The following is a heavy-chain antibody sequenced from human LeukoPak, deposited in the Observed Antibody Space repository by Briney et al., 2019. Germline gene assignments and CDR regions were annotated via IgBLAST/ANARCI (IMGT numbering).Heavy chain of an antibody. Sequence: GGSLRLSCAASGFTVSSNYMSWVRQAPGKGLEWVSVIHSGGSTYYANSVKDRFTFSRDSSKNTVYLQMNRLRAEDTAVYYCVGATGFGYWGQGTLVTVSS. CDR2: IHSGGST. D-gene: IGHD4-17*01. CDR1: GFTVSSNY. CDR3: VGATGFGY. V-gene: IGHV3-66*01. J-gene: IGHJ4*02.